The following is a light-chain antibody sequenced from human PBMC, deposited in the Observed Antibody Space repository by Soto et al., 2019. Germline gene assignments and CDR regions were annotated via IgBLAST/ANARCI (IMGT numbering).Light chain of an antibody. CDR2: GAS. CDR3: QRYGSSPHLT. CDR1: QSVSSSY. Sequence: EIVLTQSPGTLSLSPGERATLSCRASQSVSSSYLAWYQQKPGQAPRLLIYGASRRATGIPDRFSGSGSGTDFTLTISRLEPEDFAVYYCQRYGSSPHLTFGGGTKVEIK. V-gene: IGKV3-20*01. J-gene: IGKJ4*01.